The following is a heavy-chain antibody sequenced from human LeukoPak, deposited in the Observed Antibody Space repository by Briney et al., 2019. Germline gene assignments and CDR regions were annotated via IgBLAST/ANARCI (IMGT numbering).Heavy chain of an antibody. CDR3: AIVLRYFDWLLGGNWFDP. CDR2: IYYSGST. Sequence: SETLSLTCTASGGSISSSSYYWGWIRQPPGKGLEWIGSIYYSGSTYYNPSLKSRVTISVDTSKNQFSLKLSSVTAADTAVYYCAIVLRYFDWLLGGNWFDPWGQGTLVTVSS. V-gene: IGHV4-39*01. CDR1: GGSISSSSYY. J-gene: IGHJ5*02. D-gene: IGHD3-9*01.